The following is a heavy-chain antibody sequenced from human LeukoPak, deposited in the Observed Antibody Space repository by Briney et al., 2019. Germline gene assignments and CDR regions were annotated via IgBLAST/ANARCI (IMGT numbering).Heavy chain of an antibody. CDR1: GGSISSGDYY. V-gene: IGHV4-30-4*08. J-gene: IGHJ4*02. CDR2: IYYSGST. D-gene: IGHD2-2*01. Sequence: SETLSLTCTVSGGSISSGDYYWSWIRQPPGKGLEWIGYIYYSGSTYYNPSLKSRVTISVDTSKNQFSLKLSSVTAADTAVYYCASVIVVVPAAISGTFDYWGQGTLVTVSS. CDR3: ASVIVVVPAAISGTFDY.